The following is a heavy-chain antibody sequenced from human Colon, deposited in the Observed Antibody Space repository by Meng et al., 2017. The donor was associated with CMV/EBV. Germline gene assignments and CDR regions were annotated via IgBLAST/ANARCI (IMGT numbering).Heavy chain of an antibody. CDR2: INSDGSST. CDR3: AVGSGSYSWGYFDY. CDR1: GFTFSSSW. D-gene: IGHD1-26*01. J-gene: IGHJ4*02. V-gene: IGHV3-74*01. Sequence: SGFTFSSSWMHWVRQAPGKGLVWVSRINSDGSSTSYADSVKGRFTISRDNAKNTLYLQMNSLRAEDTAVYYCAVGSGSYSWGYFDYWGQGTLVTVSS.